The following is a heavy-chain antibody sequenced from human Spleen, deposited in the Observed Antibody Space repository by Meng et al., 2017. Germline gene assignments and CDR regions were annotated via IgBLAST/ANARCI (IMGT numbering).Heavy chain of an antibody. V-gene: IGHV1-3*01. CDR2: INAGNGNT. Sequence: QVQRVQSGAEVKEPGASVQVSCKASGYTFTSYAMHWVRQAPGQRLEWMGWINAGNGNTKYSQKFQGRVTITRDTSASTAYMELSSLRSEDTAVYYCARDYCSGGSCYRAYFFWGQGTLVTVSS. J-gene: IGHJ4*02. CDR3: ARDYCSGGSCYRAYFF. D-gene: IGHD2-15*01. CDR1: GYTFTSYA.